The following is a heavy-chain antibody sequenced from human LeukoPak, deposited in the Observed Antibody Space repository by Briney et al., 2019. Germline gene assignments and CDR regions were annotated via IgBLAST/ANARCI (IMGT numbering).Heavy chain of an antibody. V-gene: IGHV4-34*01. CDR1: GGSFSGYY. CDR3: ARGRTGYQLLPTKKDYSYYYMDV. CDR2: INHSGST. Sequence: TSETLSLTCAVYGGSFSGYYWSWIRQPPGKGLEWIGEINHSGSTNYNPSLKSRVTISVDTSKNQFSLKLSSVTAADTAVYYCARGRTGYQLLPTKKDYSYYYMDVWDKGTTVTASS. J-gene: IGHJ6*03. D-gene: IGHD2-2*01.